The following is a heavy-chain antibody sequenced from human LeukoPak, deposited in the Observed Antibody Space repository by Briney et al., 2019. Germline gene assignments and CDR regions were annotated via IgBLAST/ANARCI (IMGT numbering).Heavy chain of an antibody. CDR2: VYYSGST. Sequence: SETLSLTCTVSGGAISSTTSYWDWIRQPPGKGLEWIGSVYYSGSTYYSPSLKSRVTISVDTSENRFSLKLSSVTATDTAVYYCARRLDYGVSYPFDYWGQGTLVTVSS. D-gene: IGHD4-17*01. J-gene: IGHJ4*02. V-gene: IGHV4-39*01. CDR1: GGAISSTTSY. CDR3: ARRLDYGVSYPFDY.